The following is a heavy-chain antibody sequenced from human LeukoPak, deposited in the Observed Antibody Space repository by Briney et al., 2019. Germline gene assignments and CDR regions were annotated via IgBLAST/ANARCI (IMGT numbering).Heavy chain of an antibody. CDR1: GYTFTSYG. J-gene: IGHJ5*02. D-gene: IGHD3-9*01. CDR2: ISAYNGDT. Sequence: ASVKVSCKASGYTFTSYGISWVRQAPGQGLEWMGWISAYNGDTNYAQILQGRVTMTTDTSTSTAYMELSSLRSEDTAVYYCARDVDYDILTGYYPNWFDPWGQGTLVTVSS. CDR3: ARDVDYDILTGYYPNWFDP. V-gene: IGHV1-18*01.